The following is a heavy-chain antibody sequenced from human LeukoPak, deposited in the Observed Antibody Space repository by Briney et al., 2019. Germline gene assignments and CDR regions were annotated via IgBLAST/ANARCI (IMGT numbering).Heavy chain of an antibody. D-gene: IGHD4-17*01. J-gene: IGHJ4*02. Sequence: PSETLSLTCTVSAGSISPYYWSWIRQPPGKELEWIGYISYSGSTNYNPSLKSRVTISLDTSRDQFSLELSSVTAADTAVYYCARRTNDYGYYGHYFDYWGRGTLVTVSS. CDR3: ARRTNDYGYYGHYFDY. CDR1: AGSISPYY. CDR2: ISYSGST. V-gene: IGHV4-59*12.